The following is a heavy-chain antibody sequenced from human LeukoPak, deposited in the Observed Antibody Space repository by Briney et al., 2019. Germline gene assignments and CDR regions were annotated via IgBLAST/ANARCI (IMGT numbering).Heavy chain of an antibody. CDR1: GFTFSSYG. V-gene: IGHV3-30*18. CDR2: ISYDGSNK. D-gene: IGHD4-11*01. CDR3: AKSDDYRKNYYMDV. J-gene: IGHJ6*03. Sequence: PGGSLRLSCAASGFTFSSYGMHWVRQAPGKGLEWVAVISYDGSNKYYADSVKGRFTISRDNSKNTLYLQMNSLRAEDTAVYYCAKSDDYRKNYYMDVWGKGTTVTVSS.